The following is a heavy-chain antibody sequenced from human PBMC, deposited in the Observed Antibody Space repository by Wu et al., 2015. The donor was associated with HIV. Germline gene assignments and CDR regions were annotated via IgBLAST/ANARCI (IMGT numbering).Heavy chain of an antibody. CDR1: GYTFTSYY. V-gene: IGHV1-46*01. CDR3: ARASPIAAAGFYFDY. Sequence: QVQLVQSGAEVKKPGASVKVSCKASGYTFTSYYMHWVRQAPGQGLEWMGIINPSGGSTSYAQKFQGRVTMTRDTSTSTVYMELSSLRSEDTAVYYCARASPIAAAGFYFDYWGQGTLVTVSS. J-gene: IGHJ4*02. CDR2: INPSGGST. D-gene: IGHD6-13*01.